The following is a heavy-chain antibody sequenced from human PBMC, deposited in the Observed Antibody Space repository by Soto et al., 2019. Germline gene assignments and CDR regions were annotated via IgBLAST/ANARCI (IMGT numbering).Heavy chain of an antibody. CDR3: ARGGQECSNSGCGYIYDGMDV. CDR2: ISAYNGNR. V-gene: IGHV1-18*01. D-gene: IGHD1-26*01. CDR1: GYTFSHYG. J-gene: IGHJ6*02. Sequence: ASVKDSCKASGYTFSHYGIGWVRQAPGQGLEWMGWISAYNGNRHFAEGLRGRITMTTNTTTSTADMELRSLSSDETAVYYCARGGQECSNSGCGYIYDGMDVWGQGTTVTVSS.